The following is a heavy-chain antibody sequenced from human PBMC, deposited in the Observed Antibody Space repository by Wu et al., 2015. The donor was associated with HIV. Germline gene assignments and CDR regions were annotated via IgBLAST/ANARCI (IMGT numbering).Heavy chain of an antibody. J-gene: IGHJ4*02. V-gene: IGHV1-69*11. CDR3: VRDRTWDEDY. CDR1: GGTFSSYG. CDR2: IIPIVGTA. Sequence: QVQLVQSGAEVKKPGSSVRVSCKASGGTFSSYGISWVRQAPGQGLEWMGRIIPIVGTARYAQKFQGRVTITADESTSTAYMKLSSLTSEDTAVYYCVRDRTWDEDYWGQGTMVTVSS. D-gene: IGHD1-26*01.